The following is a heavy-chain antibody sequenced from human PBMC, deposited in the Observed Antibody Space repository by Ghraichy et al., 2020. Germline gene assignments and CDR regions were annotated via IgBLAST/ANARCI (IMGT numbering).Heavy chain of an antibody. V-gene: IGHV4-34*01. D-gene: IGHD6-13*01. CDR2: INHSGST. CDR1: GGSFSGYY. J-gene: IGHJ1*01. CDR3: ARGYSSSWPRTRYFQH. Sequence: SETLSLTCAVYGGSFSGYYWSWIRQPPGKGLEWIGEINHSGSTNYNPSLKSRVTISVDTSKNQFSLKLSSVTAADTAVYYCARGYSSSWPRTRYFQHWGQGTLVTVSS.